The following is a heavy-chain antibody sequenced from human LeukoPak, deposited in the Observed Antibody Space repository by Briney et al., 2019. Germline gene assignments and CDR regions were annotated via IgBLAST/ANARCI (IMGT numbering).Heavy chain of an antibody. CDR2: FNYSGNL. V-gene: IGHV4-34*01. CDR3: ARAGHWGSYYSDSSGYPDAFDI. D-gene: IGHD3-22*01. J-gene: IGHJ3*02. CDR1: GGSFSNYY. Sequence: WETLSLTCGVYGGSFSNYYCGWIRRPPGKGLEWIGEFNYSGNLNYNPPLKRRVAISVDTSQNQFSLEQSALTAADTAVYYCARAGHWGSYYSDSSGYPDAFDIWGEGTMVIVSS.